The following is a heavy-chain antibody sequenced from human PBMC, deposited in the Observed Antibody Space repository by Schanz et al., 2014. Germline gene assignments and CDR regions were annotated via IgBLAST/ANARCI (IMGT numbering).Heavy chain of an antibody. V-gene: IGHV3-30*18. CDR1: GFTFSKYW. Sequence: VQLVESGGGLVQPGGSLRLSCGGSGFTFSKYWMSWVRQAPGKGLEWVAVISYDGSNKYYADSVKGRFTISRDNSKNTLYLHMNTLRSEDTAVYYCAKDSTHIDIVLVPTAIDYWGQGTLVTVSS. D-gene: IGHD2-2*01. J-gene: IGHJ4*02. CDR3: AKDSTHIDIVLVPTAIDY. CDR2: ISYDGSNK.